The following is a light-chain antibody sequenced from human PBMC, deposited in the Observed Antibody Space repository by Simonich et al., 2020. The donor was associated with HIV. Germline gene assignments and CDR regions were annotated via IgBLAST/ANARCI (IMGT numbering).Light chain of an antibody. CDR1: QSISSW. Sequence: DIQMTQSPSYVSASVGDRVTITCRASQSISSWLAWYQQKPGKAPKLLIYKASSLESGVPSRFSGSGSGTEFTLTISSLQPDDFATYYCQQYNSYSPYTFGQGTKLEIK. CDR2: KAS. V-gene: IGKV1-5*03. CDR3: QQYNSYSPYT. J-gene: IGKJ2*01.